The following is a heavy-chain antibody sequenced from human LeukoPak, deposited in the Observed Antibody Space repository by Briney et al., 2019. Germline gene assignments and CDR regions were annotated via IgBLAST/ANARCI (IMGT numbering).Heavy chain of an antibody. V-gene: IGHV1-18*01. CDR3: AREGGYYQNWFDP. J-gene: IGHJ5*02. Sequence: ASVKVSCKASGYTFTSYGISWVRQAPGQGLEWMGWISAYNGNTNYAQKLQGRVTMTTDTSTSTVYMELRSLRSDDTAVYYCAREGGYYQNWFDPWGQGTLVTVSS. CDR1: GYTFTSYG. D-gene: IGHD3-22*01. CDR2: ISAYNGNT.